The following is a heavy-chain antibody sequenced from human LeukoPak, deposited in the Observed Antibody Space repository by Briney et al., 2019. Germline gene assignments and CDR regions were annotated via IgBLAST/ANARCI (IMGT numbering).Heavy chain of an antibody. CDR3: ARGESSRSGIH. V-gene: IGHV3-33*08. CDR1: GFTFSSYG. Sequence: GGSLRLSCAASGFTFSSYGMHWVRQAPGKGLEWVAVIWYDGSNKYYADSVKGRFTISRDNSKNTLYLQMNSLRAEDTAVYYCARGESSRSGIHWGQGTLVTVSS. J-gene: IGHJ4*02. CDR2: IWYDGSNK.